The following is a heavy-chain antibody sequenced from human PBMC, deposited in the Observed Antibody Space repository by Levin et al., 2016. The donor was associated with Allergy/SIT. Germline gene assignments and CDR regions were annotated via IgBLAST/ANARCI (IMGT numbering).Heavy chain of an antibody. Sequence: WIRQPPGKGLEWIGYIYYSGSTNYNPSLKSRVTISVDTSKNQFSLKLSSVTAADTAVYYCAREGIAVAGRGFDYWGQGALVTVSS. CDR3: AREGIAVAGRGFDY. CDR2: IYYSGST. J-gene: IGHJ4*02. V-gene: IGHV4-59*01. D-gene: IGHD6-19*01.